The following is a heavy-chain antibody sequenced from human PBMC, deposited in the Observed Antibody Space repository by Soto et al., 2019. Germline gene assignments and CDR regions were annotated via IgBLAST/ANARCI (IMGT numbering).Heavy chain of an antibody. CDR2: IYYSGST. D-gene: IGHD2-15*01. CDR3: ARFKNYCSGGSCPWEYWYFDL. CDR1: GGSISSGGYY. Sequence: QVQLQESGPGLVKPSQTLSLTCTVSGGSISSGGYYWSWIRQHPGKGREWIGYIYYSGSTYYNPSLKSRVTISVDTSKNQFSLKLSSVTAADTAVYYCARFKNYCSGGSCPWEYWYFDLWGRGTLVTVSS. J-gene: IGHJ2*01. V-gene: IGHV4-31*03.